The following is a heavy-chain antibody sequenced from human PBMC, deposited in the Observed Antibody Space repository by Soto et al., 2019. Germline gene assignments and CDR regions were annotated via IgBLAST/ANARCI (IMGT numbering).Heavy chain of an antibody. CDR3: ARDAGRIQLWLSAFDI. CDR1: GFTFSSYS. CDR2: ISSSSSYI. Sequence: GGSLRLSCAASGFTFSSYSMNWVRQAPGKGLEWVSSISSSSSYIYYADSVKGRFTISRDNAKNSLYLQMNSLRAEDTAVYYCARDAGRIQLWLSAFDIWGQGTMVTVSS. J-gene: IGHJ3*02. V-gene: IGHV3-21*01. D-gene: IGHD5-18*01.